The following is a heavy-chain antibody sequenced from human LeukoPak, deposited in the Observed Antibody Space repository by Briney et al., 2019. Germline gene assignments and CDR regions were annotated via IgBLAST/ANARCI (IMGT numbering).Heavy chain of an antibody. CDR2: ISSTSTTI. CDR1: GFTFSDYF. CDR3: AAGYTSGLSAY. V-gene: IGHV3-11*01. Sequence: GGSLRLSCAASGFTFSDYFMGWIRQAPGTGLEWVSYISSTSTTIYYADSVKGRFIISRDNAKNSVFLQMNSLRADDTAVYYCAAGYTSGLSAYWGQGTLVTVSS. J-gene: IGHJ4*02. D-gene: IGHD6-19*01.